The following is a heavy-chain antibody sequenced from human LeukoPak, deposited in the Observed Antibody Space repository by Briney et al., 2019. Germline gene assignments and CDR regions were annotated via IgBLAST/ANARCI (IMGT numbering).Heavy chain of an antibody. CDR1: GYTFTSYG. Sequence: ASVKVSCKASGYTFTSYGISWVRKAPGQGLEWMGWINPNSGGTNYAQKFQGRVTMTRDTSISTAYMELSRLRSDDTAVYYCARATRQHDAFDIWGQGTMVTVSS. J-gene: IGHJ3*02. CDR3: ARATRQHDAFDI. V-gene: IGHV1-2*02. D-gene: IGHD6-13*01. CDR2: INPNSGGT.